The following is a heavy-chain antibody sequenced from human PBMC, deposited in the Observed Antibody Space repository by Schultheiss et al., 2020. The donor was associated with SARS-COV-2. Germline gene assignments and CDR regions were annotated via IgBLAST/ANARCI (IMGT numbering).Heavy chain of an antibody. J-gene: IGHJ6*02. D-gene: IGHD1-1*01. CDR2: ISWNSGSI. V-gene: IGHV3-9*01. CDR3: ARAWDSRGYLSPDYYYGMDV. Sequence: GESLRLSCAASGFTFDDYAMHWVRQAPGKGLEWVSGISWNSGSIGYADSVKGRFTISRDNVRNSVYLQMSSLRVEDTATYYCARAWDSRGYLSPDYYYGMDVWGQGTTVTVSS. CDR1: GFTFDDYA.